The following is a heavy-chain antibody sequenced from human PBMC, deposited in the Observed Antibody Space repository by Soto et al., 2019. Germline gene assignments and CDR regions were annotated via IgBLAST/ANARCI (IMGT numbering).Heavy chain of an antibody. CDR2: ISSSSSYI. CDR1: GFTFSSYS. J-gene: IGHJ4*02. V-gene: IGHV3-21*01. D-gene: IGHD6-13*01. CDR3: ARGPAAAGTGGDY. Sequence: EVQLVESGGGLVKPGGSLRLSCAASGFTFSSYSMNWVRQAPGKGLEWVSSISSSSSYIYYADSVKGRFTISRDNAKNSRYLQMNSLRAEDTAVYYCARGPAAAGTGGDYWGQGTLVTVSS.